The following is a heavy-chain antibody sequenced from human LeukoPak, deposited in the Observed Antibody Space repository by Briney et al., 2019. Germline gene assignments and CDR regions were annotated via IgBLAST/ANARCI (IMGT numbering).Heavy chain of an antibody. CDR1: GFIFGRDS. Sequence: GGSLTLSCAASGFIFGRDSMNWVRQAPGRGLEWISYISRDSDIRYYADSVRGRFHISRDNARNSLYLQMNSLRVDDTALYYCARGPDPVVRGPRRAFDLWGQGTMVTVSS. CDR2: ISRDSDIR. J-gene: IGHJ3*01. CDR3: ARGPDPVVRGPRRAFDL. D-gene: IGHD3-10*01. V-gene: IGHV3-48*01.